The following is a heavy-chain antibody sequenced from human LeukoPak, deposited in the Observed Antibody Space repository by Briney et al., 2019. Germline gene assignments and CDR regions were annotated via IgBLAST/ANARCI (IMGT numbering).Heavy chain of an antibody. V-gene: IGHV3-33*01. J-gene: IGHJ6*03. CDR1: VFTFSRYG. CDR2: IWYDGTNK. CDR3: ARDPTTRAYYYYMDV. D-gene: IGHD1/OR15-1a*01. Sequence: GGSLRLSCAASVFTFSRYGMHWVRQAPGKGLEGVAVIWYDGTNKYYADSVKGRFTISRDNSKNTLYLQMNSLRAEDTAVYFCARDPTTRAYYYYMDVWGKGTTVTVSS.